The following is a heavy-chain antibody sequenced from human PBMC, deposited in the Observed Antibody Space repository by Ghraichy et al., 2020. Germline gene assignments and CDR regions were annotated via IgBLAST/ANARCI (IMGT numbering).Heavy chain of an antibody. CDR2: IKEDGSQT. CDR3: ARHRNYNAFDY. CDR1: GFSFSSSW. Sequence: CAASGFSFSSSWMNWVRQAPGKGPEWVASIKEDGSQTYYEDSVKGRFTISRDNARNSLFLQMNSLRAEDTAVYYCARHRNYNAFDYWGQGTLVTVSS. D-gene: IGHD3-10*01. V-gene: IGHV3-7*01. J-gene: IGHJ4*02.